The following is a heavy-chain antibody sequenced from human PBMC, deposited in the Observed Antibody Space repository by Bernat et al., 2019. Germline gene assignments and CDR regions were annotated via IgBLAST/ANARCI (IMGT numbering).Heavy chain of an antibody. CDR3: ARACRAPPVYYYYMDV. J-gene: IGHJ6*03. V-gene: IGHV4-31*03. CDR2: IYYSGST. Sequence: QVQLQESGPGLVKPSQTLSLTCTVSGDSISSGGYYWSWIRQHPGKGLEWIGYIYYSGSTYYNPSLKSRVTISVDTSKNQFSLKLSSVTAADTAVYYCARACRAPPVYYYYMDVWGKGTTVTVSS. CDR1: GDSISSGGYY.